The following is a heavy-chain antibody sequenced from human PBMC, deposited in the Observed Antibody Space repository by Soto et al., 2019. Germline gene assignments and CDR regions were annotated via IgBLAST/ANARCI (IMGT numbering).Heavy chain of an antibody. CDR3: ARLYYVSGRPLMDV. V-gene: IGHV4-59*01. CDR1: CGSLSDYY. D-gene: IGHD3-10*01. CDR2: IYYNGNT. J-gene: IGHJ6*02. Sequence: SETLSLTCAFYCGSLSDYYWTWVRQAPGKGLEWIGYIYYNGNTKYNPSLKSRVTISVDTPKNQFSLKVGSVNAADTAVYYCARLYYVSGRPLMDVWGQGTTVTVSS.